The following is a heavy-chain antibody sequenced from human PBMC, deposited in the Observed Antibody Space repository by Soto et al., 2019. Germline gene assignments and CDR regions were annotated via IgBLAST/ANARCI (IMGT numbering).Heavy chain of an antibody. V-gene: IGHV4-39*01. D-gene: IGHD2-8*01. Sequence: SETLSLTCTVSGGSVSNSNYYWGWIRQSPGKGLEWIGSVYYRGRSYSKSSVKSRVTISVDTSKNQFSLNLNSVTASDTAVYFRVGQRTSVLTQAYFDYWGPGALVTVSS. CDR3: VGQRTSVLTQAYFDY. CDR1: GGSVSNSNYY. CDR2: VYYRGRS. J-gene: IGHJ4*02.